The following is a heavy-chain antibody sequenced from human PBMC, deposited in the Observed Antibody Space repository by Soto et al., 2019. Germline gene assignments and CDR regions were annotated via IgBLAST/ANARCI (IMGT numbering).Heavy chain of an antibody. J-gene: IGHJ6*02. D-gene: IGHD3-3*01. CDR3: ARSYDFYYYYGMDV. V-gene: IGHV3-48*01. CDR2: ISSSSSTI. Sequence: GGSLRLSCAASGFTFSSYSMNWVRQAPGKGLEWVSYISSSSSTIYYADSVKGRFTISRDNAKNSLYLQMNSLRAEDTAVYYCARSYDFYYYYGMDVWGQGTTVTVSS. CDR1: GFTFSSYS.